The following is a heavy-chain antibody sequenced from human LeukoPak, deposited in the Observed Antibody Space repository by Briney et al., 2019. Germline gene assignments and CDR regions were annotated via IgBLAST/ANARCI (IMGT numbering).Heavy chain of an antibody. CDR3: ARVMGRYCSSTSCYVDY. V-gene: IGHV3-66*03. CDR1: GFTVSSNY. J-gene: IGHJ4*02. CDR2: IYSNGST. D-gene: IGHD2-2*01. Sequence: QSGGSLRLSCAASGFTVSSNYMSWVRQAPGKGLRWVSVIYSNGSTYSADSVKGRFTISRDNSKNTLYLQMNSLRAEDTAVYYCARVMGRYCSSTSCYVDYWGQGTLVTVSS.